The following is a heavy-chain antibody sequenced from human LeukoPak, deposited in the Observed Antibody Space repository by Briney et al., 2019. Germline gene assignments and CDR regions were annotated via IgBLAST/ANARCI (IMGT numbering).Heavy chain of an antibody. CDR2: IWYDGNSQ. CDR3: ARGIGSQLRSGWFDP. CDR1: GFSFSSYG. Sequence: GGSLRLSCAASGFSFSSYGIHWVRQAPGKGLDWVAVIWYDGNSQYYADSVKGRFTISRDNSKNTVYLQMNSLTAEDTAVYYCARGIGSQLRSGWFDPWGQGTLVTVSS. V-gene: IGHV3-33*08. D-gene: IGHD3-3*01. J-gene: IGHJ5*02.